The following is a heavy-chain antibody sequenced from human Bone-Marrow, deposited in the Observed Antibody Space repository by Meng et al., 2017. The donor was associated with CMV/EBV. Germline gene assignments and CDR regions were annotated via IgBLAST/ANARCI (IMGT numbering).Heavy chain of an antibody. CDR1: GYTFTGYY. V-gene: IGHV1-2*02. CDR2: ISPKSGGT. CDR3: TRAPTGTDNWFDP. D-gene: IGHD4-11*01. J-gene: IGHJ5*02. Sequence: ASVKVSCKASGYTFTGYYMHWVRQAPGQGLEWVGCISPKSGGTNYAQKFQGRVTMTRDTSISTAYMELSRLRSDDTAVYYCTRAPTGTDNWFDPWGQGTLVTVSS.